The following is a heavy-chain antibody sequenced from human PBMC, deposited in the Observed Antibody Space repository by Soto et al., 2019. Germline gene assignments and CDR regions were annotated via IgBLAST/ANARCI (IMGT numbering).Heavy chain of an antibody. CDR1: ALTVSSYA. CDR3: AKPLPRRHAPPAFHY. CDR2: ISGSGGST. D-gene: IGHD6-25*01. J-gene: IGHJ4*02. V-gene: IGHV3-23*01. Sequence: GWSLRLSCPAAALTVSSYAMGCGLRAQGKGLEWVSAISGSGGSTYYADSVKGRFTISRDNSKNTLYLQMNSLRAEDTSVYCCAKPLPRRHAPPAFHYWGQRTLVTVSS.